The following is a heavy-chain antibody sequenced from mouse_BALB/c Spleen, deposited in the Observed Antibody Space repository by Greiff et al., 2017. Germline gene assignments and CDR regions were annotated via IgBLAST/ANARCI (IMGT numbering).Heavy chain of an antibody. CDR2: ILPGSGST. CDR1: GYTFSSYW. V-gene: IGHV1-9*01. J-gene: IGHJ3*01. Sequence: VQLQQSGAELMKPGASVKISCKATGYTFSSYWIEWVKQRPGHGLEWIGEILPGSGSTNYNEKFKGKATFTADTSSNTAYMQLSSLTSEDSAVYYCARSRGSSYGAWFAYWGQGTLVTVSA. D-gene: IGHD1-1*01. CDR3: ARSRGSSYGAWFAY.